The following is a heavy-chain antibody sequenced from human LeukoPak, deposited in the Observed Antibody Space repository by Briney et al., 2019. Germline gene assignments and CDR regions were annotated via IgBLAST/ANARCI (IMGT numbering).Heavy chain of an antibody. J-gene: IGHJ5*02. V-gene: IGHV1-8*01. CDR2: MNPNSGNT. D-gene: IGHD3-22*01. Sequence: GASVKVSCKASGYTFTSYDINWVRQVTGHGLERMGWMNPNSGNTGYAQKFQGRVTMTRNTSISTAYMELSSLRSEDTAVYYCARDSGSTPNWFDPWGQGTLVTVSP. CDR3: ARDSGSTPNWFDP. CDR1: GYTFTSYD.